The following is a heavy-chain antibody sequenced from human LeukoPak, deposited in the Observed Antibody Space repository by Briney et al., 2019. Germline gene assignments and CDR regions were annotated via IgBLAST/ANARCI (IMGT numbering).Heavy chain of an antibody. CDR2: ISSSSSTI. V-gene: IGHV3-48*04. CDR3: ARDMVGSYSEDAFDI. D-gene: IGHD1-26*01. Sequence: PGGSLRLSCAASGFTFSSYSMNWVRQAPGKGLEWVSYISSSSSTIYYADSVKGRFTISRDNAKNSLYLQMNSLRAEDTAVYYCARDMVGSYSEDAFDIWGQGTMVTVSS. J-gene: IGHJ3*02. CDR1: GFTFSSYS.